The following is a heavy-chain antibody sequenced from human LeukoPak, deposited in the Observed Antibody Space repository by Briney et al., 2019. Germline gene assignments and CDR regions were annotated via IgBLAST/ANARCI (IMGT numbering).Heavy chain of an antibody. D-gene: IGHD6-13*01. CDR1: GFAFNTYW. CDR2: IKEDGSEK. Sequence: GRSLRLSCAASGFAFNTYWMSWVRQAPGKGLEWVANIKEDGSEKRYVDSVRGRFTISRDNAKKSLYLEINSVRAEDTAVYYCARDGWGSSWYSPLTDYWGQGTLVTVSS. V-gene: IGHV3-7*01. CDR3: ARDGWGSSWYSPLTDY. J-gene: IGHJ4*02.